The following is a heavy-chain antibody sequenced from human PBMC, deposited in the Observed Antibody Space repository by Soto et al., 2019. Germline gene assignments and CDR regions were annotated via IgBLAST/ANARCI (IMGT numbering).Heavy chain of an antibody. CDR3: ARVGRMITFGGVIRGDY. J-gene: IGHJ4*02. V-gene: IGHV1-18*01. CDR1: GYTFTSYG. D-gene: IGHD3-16*02. CDR2: ISAYNGNT. Sequence: QVQLVQSGAEVKKPGASVKVSCKASGYTFTSYGISWVRQAPGQGLEWMGWISAYNGNTNYAQKLQGRVTMTTDTSTSTAYVELRSLRSDDTAVYYCARVGRMITFGGVIRGDYWGQGTLVTVSS.